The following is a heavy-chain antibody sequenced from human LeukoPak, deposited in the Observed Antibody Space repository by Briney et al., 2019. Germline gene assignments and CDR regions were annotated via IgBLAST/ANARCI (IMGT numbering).Heavy chain of an antibody. CDR1: GGTFSSYA. J-gene: IGHJ3*02. Sequence: ASVKVSCKASGGTFSSYAISWVRQAPGQGLEWMGTINPSGGSTRYAQKFQGRVTMTRDTSTSTVYMELSSLRSEDTAVYYCAREAYSSSSRIRYAFDIWGRGTMVTVSS. D-gene: IGHD6-13*01. CDR3: AREAYSSSSRIRYAFDI. V-gene: IGHV1-46*01. CDR2: INPSGGST.